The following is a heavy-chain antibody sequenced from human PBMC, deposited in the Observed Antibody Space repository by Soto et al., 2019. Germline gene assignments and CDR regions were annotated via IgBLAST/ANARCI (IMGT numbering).Heavy chain of an antibody. Sequence: ASVKVSCKASGYTFTSYDINWVRQATGQGLEWMGWMNPNSGNTGYAQKFQGRVTMTRNTSISTAYMELSSLRSEDTAVYYCAXGGELELFYYYYYGMDVWGQGTTVTVSS. D-gene: IGHD1-7*01. J-gene: IGHJ6*02. CDR3: AXGGELELFYYYYYGMDV. CDR2: MNPNSGNT. V-gene: IGHV1-8*01. CDR1: GYTFTSYD.